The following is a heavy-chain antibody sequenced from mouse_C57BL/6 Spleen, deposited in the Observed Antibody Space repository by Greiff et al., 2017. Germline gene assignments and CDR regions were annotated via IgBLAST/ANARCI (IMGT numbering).Heavy chain of an antibody. CDR3: ARYVRYFDY. Sequence: QVQLKQPGAELVMPGASVKLSCKASGYTFTSYWMHWVKQRPGQGLEWIGEIDPSDSYTNYNQKFKGKSTLTVDKSSSTAYMQLSSLTSEDSAVYYCARYVRYFDYWGQGTTLTVSS. V-gene: IGHV1-69*01. CDR2: IDPSDSYT. J-gene: IGHJ2*01. CDR1: GYTFTSYW.